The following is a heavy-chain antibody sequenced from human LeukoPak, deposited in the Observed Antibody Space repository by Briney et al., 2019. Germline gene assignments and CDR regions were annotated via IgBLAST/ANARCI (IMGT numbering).Heavy chain of an antibody. CDR1: RDSTGNYY. CDR2: VHRDGSA. J-gene: IGHJ4*02. Sequence: SETLSHTCRLPRDSTGNYYWNWIRQPPGKGLEWIGEVHRDGSANYNPSLKTRLIMSVDLPENHISLKLTPVAAADSAVYYCAREGGFYRPLDYSGQGTLVTVSS. V-gene: IGHV4-59*12. D-gene: IGHD3-3*01. CDR3: AREGGFYRPLDY.